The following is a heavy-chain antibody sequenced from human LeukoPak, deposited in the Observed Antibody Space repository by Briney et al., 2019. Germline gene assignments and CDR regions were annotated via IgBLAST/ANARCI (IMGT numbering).Heavy chain of an antibody. CDR1: GYTFTGYY. CDR3: ARAYSCSWPLKKNWFDP. Sequence: ASVKVSCNASGYTFTGYYMHWVRQAPGQGLEWMGWINPNSGGTNYAQKFQGRVTMTRDTSISTAYMELSRLRSDDTAVYYCARAYSCSWPLKKNWFDPWGQGTLVTVSS. CDR2: INPNSGGT. D-gene: IGHD6-13*01. V-gene: IGHV1-2*02. J-gene: IGHJ5*02.